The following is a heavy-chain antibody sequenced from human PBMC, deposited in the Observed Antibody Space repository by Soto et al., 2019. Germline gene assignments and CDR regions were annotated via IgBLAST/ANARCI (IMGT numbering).Heavy chain of an antibody. CDR2: ITSISSNI. CDR3: GLYDVLFFGS. J-gene: IGHJ4*02. V-gene: IGHV3-21*01. D-gene: IGHD2-8*01. CDR1: GFTFSTYN. Sequence: EVQLVESGGGLVKPGGSLRLSCAASGFTFSTYNMNWVRQAPGKGLEWVSSITSISSNIYYADSVKGRFTISRDNAKNSLYLQMNSVRAEETAVYYCGLYDVLFFGSRGQGTLVAVSS.